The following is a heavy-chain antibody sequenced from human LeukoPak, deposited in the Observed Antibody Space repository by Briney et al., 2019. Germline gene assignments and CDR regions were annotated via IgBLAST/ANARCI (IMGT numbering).Heavy chain of an antibody. CDR2: MKGDGSSI. J-gene: IGHJ3*02. CDR3: ARGGYVAAFDI. CDR1: GFTFSSYW. D-gene: IGHD5-12*01. V-gene: IGHV3-74*01. Sequence: GGSLRLSCAASGFTFSSYWMHWVRQAPGKGPVWVSRMKGDGSSISYADSVKGRFTISRDNAKNTVYLQMNSLRAEGTAVYYCARGGYVAAFDIWGQGTKVTVSS.